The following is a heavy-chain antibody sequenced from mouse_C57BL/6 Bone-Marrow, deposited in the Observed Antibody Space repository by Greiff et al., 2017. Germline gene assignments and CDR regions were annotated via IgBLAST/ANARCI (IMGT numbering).Heavy chain of an antibody. D-gene: IGHD3-1*01. CDR1: GYTFTSYW. V-gene: IGHV1-69*01. CDR2: IDPSDSYT. CDR3: ARRHSPYAMDY. J-gene: IGHJ4*01. Sequence: QVQLQQPGAELVMPGASVKLSCKASGYTFTSYWMHWVKQRPGQGLEWIGEIDPSDSYTNYNQKFKGKSTLTVDKSSSTAYMQLSSLTSEDSAVXDCARRHSPYAMDYWGQGTSVTVSS.